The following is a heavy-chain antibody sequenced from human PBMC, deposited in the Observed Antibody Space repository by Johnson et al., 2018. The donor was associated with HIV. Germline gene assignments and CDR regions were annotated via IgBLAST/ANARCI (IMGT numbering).Heavy chain of an antibody. CDR3: AYSAAGH. Sequence: QVQLVESGGGVVQPGRSLRLSCAASKFAFSTYAMHWVRQAPGKGLEWVAVISFDGNNRYYADSVKGRFTISRDNSRNTLYLQMNSLRDEDTAVYYCAYSAAGHWGQGTMVTVSS. CDR2: ISFDGNNR. V-gene: IGHV3-30*07. J-gene: IGHJ3*01. D-gene: IGHD6-13*01. CDR1: KFAFSTYA.